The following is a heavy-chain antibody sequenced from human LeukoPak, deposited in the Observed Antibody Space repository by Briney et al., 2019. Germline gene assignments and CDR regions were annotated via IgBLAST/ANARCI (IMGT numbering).Heavy chain of an antibody. D-gene: IGHD6-19*01. CDR2: FYYTGDT. CDR3: VRAVGSVAGPGDWFDP. V-gene: IGHV4-59*04. CDR1: GFTFSADA. Sequence: KSGGSLRLSCAASGFTFSADAMGWVRQAPGKGLEWIGTFYYTGDTFYNRSLKSRVTITVDTSKDQFFLALRSVTAADTAVYYCVRAVGSVAGPGDWFDPWGPGILVTVSS. J-gene: IGHJ5*02.